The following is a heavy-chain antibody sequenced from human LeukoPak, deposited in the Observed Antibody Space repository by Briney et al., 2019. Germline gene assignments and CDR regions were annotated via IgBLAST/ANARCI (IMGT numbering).Heavy chain of an antibody. Sequence: SETLSLTCSVSGGSISRYYWSWIRQPPGKGLQWIGNIFYTGSTKYNPSLKSRVTISVDTSKNQISLKLSSVTAADTAMYYRARSAHYYYDSANGVAFDVWGQGTMVTVSP. CDR3: ARSAHYYYDSANGVAFDV. CDR1: GGSISRYY. CDR2: IFYTGST. D-gene: IGHD3-22*01. V-gene: IGHV4-59*01. J-gene: IGHJ3*01.